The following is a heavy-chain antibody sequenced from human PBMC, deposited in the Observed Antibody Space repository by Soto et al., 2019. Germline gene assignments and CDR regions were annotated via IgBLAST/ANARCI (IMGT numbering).Heavy chain of an antibody. CDR2: MNPTDGSA. Sequence: HVQLVQSGAEVKRPGASVTVSCRASGYTFINFYIHAVRQAPGQGLEWMEIMNPTDGSATYAQRFQGRVTMTRDTSTSTIYIQLSGLRYEDTAVYYCARGNPMVGLSMDVWSQGATVTVS. V-gene: IGHV1-46*01. CDR3: ARGNPMVGLSMDV. D-gene: IGHD3-10*01. CDR1: GYTFINFY. J-gene: IGHJ6*02.